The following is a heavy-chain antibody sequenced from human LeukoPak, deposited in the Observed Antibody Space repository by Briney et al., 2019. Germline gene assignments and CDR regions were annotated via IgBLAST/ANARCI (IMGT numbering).Heavy chain of an antibody. CDR2: INPSGGST. CDR3: ARVLLTGYYLGWFDP. V-gene: IGHV1-46*01. Sequence: GASVKVSCKASGYTFINNWMHWVRQAPGQGLEWMGIINPSGGSTSYAQKFQGRVTMTRDTSISTAYTELRSLRSDDTAVYYCARVLLTGYYLGWFDPWGQGTLVTVSS. D-gene: IGHD3-9*01. CDR1: GYTFINNW. J-gene: IGHJ5*01.